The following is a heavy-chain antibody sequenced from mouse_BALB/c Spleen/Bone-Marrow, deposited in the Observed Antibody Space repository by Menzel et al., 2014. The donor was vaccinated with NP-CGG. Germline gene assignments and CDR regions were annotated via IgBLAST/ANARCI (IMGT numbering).Heavy chain of an antibody. V-gene: IGHV1S34*01. CDR2: ISCYNGAT. CDR1: GYSFTGYY. CDR3: ARRDYGNFFDY. D-gene: IGHD2-1*01. J-gene: IGHJ2*01. Sequence: LVKTGASVKISCKASGYSFTGYYMHWVKQSHGKSLEWIGYISCYNGATSYNQKFKGKATFTIDTSSSTAYMQFNSLTSEDSAVYYCARRDYGNFFDYWGQGTTLTVSS.